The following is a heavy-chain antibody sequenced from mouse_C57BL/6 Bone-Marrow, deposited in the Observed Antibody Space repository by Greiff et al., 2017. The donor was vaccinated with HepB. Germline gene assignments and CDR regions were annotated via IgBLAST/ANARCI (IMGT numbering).Heavy chain of an antibody. Sequence: EVQGVESGGDLVKPGGSLKLSCAASGFTFSSYGMSWVRQTPDKRLEWVATISSGGSYTYYPDSVKGRFTISRDNAKNTLYLQMSSLKSEDTAMYYCARHGVDAMDYWGQGTSVTVSS. J-gene: IGHJ4*01. V-gene: IGHV5-6*01. CDR2: ISSGGSYT. CDR1: GFTFSSYG. D-gene: IGHD1-1*01. CDR3: ARHGVDAMDY.